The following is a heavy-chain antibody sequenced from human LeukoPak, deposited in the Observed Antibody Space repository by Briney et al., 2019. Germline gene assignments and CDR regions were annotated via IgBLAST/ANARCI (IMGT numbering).Heavy chain of an antibody. V-gene: IGHV4-34*01. CDR3: ARGLEDRISIFGVVKFYYFDF. J-gene: IGHJ4*02. CDR1: GGSFSNYY. Sequence: KPSETLSLTCAVYGGSFSNYYWTWTRQPPGKGLEWIGEIDHSGISHYNPSLKSRVTISVDTSKNQLSLKLSSVTAADTAVYYCARGLEDRISIFGVVKFYYFDFWGQGTLVTVSS. CDR2: IDHSGIS. D-gene: IGHD3-3*01.